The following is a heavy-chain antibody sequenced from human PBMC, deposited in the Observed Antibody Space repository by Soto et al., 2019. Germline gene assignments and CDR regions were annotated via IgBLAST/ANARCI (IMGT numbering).Heavy chain of an antibody. CDR2: IDWDDDK. CDR1: GFSLSTSGMC. Sequence: SGPTLVNPTQTLTLTCTFSGFSLSTSGMCVSWIRQPPGKALEWLARIDWDDDKYYSTSLKTRLTISKDTSKNQVVLTMTNMDPVDTATYYCARIFTRQQQLAEFDYWGHGTLVNVS. J-gene: IGHJ4*01. V-gene: IGHV2-70*11. CDR3: ARIFTRQQQLAEFDY. D-gene: IGHD6-13*01.